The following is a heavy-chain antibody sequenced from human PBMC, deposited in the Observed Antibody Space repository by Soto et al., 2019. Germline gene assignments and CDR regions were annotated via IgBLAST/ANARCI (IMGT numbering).Heavy chain of an antibody. V-gene: IGHV3-7*01. CDR3: ARIELRLLEWLLQEFDY. CDR2: IKQDGSEK. CDR1: GFTFSSYW. Sequence: PGGSLRLSCAASGFTFSSYWVSWVRQAPGKGLEWVANIKQDGSEKSYVDSVKGRFTISRDNAKNSLYLQMNSLRAEDTAVYYCARIELRLLEWLLQEFDYWGQGTLVTVSS. D-gene: IGHD3-3*01. J-gene: IGHJ4*02.